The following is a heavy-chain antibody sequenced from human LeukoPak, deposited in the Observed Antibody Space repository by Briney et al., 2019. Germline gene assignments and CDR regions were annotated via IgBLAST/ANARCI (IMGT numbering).Heavy chain of an antibody. D-gene: IGHD6-13*01. V-gene: IGHV3-23*01. CDR1: GFSFSTDG. CDR3: AKGDKRYSSSWYYFDY. J-gene: IGHJ4*02. Sequence: GGSLRLSCSASGFSFSTDGMSWVRQAPGKGLEWVSGILGLGGASRTYYADSVKGRFTISRDNSKNTLYLQMNSLRAEDTAVYYCAKGDKRYSSSWYYFDYWGQGTLVTVSS. CDR2: ILGLGGASRT.